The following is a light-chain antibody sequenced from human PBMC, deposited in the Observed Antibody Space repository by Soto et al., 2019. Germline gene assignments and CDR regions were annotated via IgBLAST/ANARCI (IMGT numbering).Light chain of an antibody. J-gene: IGKJ1*01. CDR1: QSISIW. V-gene: IGKV1-5*03. CDR3: QHWNDYSWT. CDR2: KTS. Sequence: DIHMTQSPSTLSASVGDRVTITCRASQSISIWLAWYQQKPGKAPNLLIYKTSSLETGVPSRFSGSGSATEFTLTISSLQPDDFATDDWQHWNDYSWTFGQGTKVEVK.